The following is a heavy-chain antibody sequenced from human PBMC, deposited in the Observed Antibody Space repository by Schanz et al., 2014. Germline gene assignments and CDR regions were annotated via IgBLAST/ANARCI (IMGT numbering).Heavy chain of an antibody. V-gene: IGHV3-21*01. CDR1: GFTFSSYT. J-gene: IGHJ4*02. Sequence: VQLVESGGGVVQPGRSLRISCTASGFTFSSYTMKWVRQAPGKGLEWVSSISSTSTYLYYADSVKGRFTISRDSARNSLYLQMSSLRAEDTAVYYCARGTPFLCDYWGQGTLVTVSS. CDR3: ARGTPFLCDY. CDR2: ISSTSTYL. D-gene: IGHD3-16*01.